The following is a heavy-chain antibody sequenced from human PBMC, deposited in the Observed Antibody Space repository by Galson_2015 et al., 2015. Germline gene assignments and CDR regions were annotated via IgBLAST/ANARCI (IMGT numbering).Heavy chain of an antibody. D-gene: IGHD4-17*01. CDR2: INPNSGGT. CDR3: ARELMGGLRAWDI. V-gene: IGHV1-2*04. J-gene: IGHJ3*02. CDR1: GYTFTGYY. Sequence: SVKVSCKASGYTFTGYYMHWVRQAPGQGLEWMGWINPNSGGTNYAQKFQGWVTMTRDTSISTAYMELSRLRSDDTAVYYCARELMGGLRAWDIWGQGTMVTVSS.